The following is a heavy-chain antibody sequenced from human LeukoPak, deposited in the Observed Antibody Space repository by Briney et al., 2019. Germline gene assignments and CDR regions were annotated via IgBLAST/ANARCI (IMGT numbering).Heavy chain of an antibody. D-gene: IGHD2-15*01. V-gene: IGHV4-59*01. J-gene: IGHJ5*02. CDR2: TYYSGTS. CDR3: ARDRGYCSGGSCYSIDWFDP. Sequence: SETLSLTCSVSGGSISSYYWNWIRQPPGKGLEWIGYTYYSGTSNYNPSLKSRVTISVDTSKNQFSLKLSSVTAADTAVYYCARDRGYCSGGSCYSIDWFDPWGQGTLVTVSS. CDR1: GGSISSYY.